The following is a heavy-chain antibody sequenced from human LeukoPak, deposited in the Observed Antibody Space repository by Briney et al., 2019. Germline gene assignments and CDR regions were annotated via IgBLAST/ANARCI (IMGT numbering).Heavy chain of an antibody. J-gene: IGHJ5*02. CDR3: ARAHSGYCSSTSCYSNWFDP. D-gene: IGHD2-2*03. CDR2: ISSSGSYI. Sequence: GGSLTLSCAASGFTFSTYRMNWVRQAPGKGLEWVSSISSSGSYIFYADSVKGRFTISRDNAKNSLYLQMNSLRAEDTAVYYCARAHSGYCSSTSCYSNWFDPWGQGTLVTVSS. V-gene: IGHV3-21*01. CDR1: GFTFSTYR.